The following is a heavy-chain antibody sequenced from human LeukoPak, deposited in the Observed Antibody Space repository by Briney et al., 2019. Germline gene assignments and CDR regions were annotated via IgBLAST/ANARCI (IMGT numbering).Heavy chain of an antibody. CDR1: GFTFSVYH. Sequence: GGSLRLSCAASGFTFSVYHMSWIRQAPGKGLEWVSYISSSSSYTNYADSVKGRFTISRDNAKNSLYLQMNSLRAEDTAVYYCARLRIGISFDYWGQGTLVTVSS. D-gene: IGHD2-15*01. CDR3: ARLRIGISFDY. V-gene: IGHV3-11*03. J-gene: IGHJ4*02. CDR2: ISSSSSYT.